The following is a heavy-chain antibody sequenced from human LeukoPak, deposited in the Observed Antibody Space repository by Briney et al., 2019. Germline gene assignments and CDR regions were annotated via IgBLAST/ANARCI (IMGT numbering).Heavy chain of an antibody. CDR3: IVLAVTATLGFDY. V-gene: IGHV3-48*01. CDR2: ISSSGSTI. D-gene: IGHD6-19*01. J-gene: IGHJ4*02. CDR1: GFTFSSYG. Sequence: PGGSLRLSCAASGFTFSSYGMHWVRQAPGKGLEWVSYISSSGSTIYYADSVKGRFTISRDNAKNTVYLQMNSLRAEDTAVYYCIVLAVTATLGFDYWGQGTVVTVSS.